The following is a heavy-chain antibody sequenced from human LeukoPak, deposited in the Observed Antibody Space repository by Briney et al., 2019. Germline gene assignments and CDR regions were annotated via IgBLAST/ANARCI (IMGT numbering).Heavy chain of an antibody. CDR2: INPSGGST. CDR1: GYTFTSYY. V-gene: IGHV1-46*01. J-gene: IGHJ1*01. Sequence: ASVKVSCKASGYTFTSYYMHWVRPAPGQGLEWMGIINPSGGSTSYAQKFQGRVTMTRDTSTSTVYMELSSLRSEDTAVYYCARGPDYGDYEPPPTAEYFQHWGQGTLVTVSS. D-gene: IGHD4-17*01. CDR3: ARGPDYGDYEPPPTAEYFQH.